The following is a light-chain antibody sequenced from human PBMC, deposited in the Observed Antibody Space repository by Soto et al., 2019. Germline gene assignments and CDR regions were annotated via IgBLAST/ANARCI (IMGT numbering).Light chain of an antibody. CDR3: QQYNNWPPLT. V-gene: IGKV3-15*01. CDR1: QSISSN. Sequence: EVVMTQSPATLSVSPGEGASLSCRASQSISSNLAWYQHKPGQAPRLLIYGASTRATGIPARFSGTGSGTVFTLTISSLQSEDFAVYYCQQYNNWPPLTFGGGTKVEIK. J-gene: IGKJ4*01. CDR2: GAS.